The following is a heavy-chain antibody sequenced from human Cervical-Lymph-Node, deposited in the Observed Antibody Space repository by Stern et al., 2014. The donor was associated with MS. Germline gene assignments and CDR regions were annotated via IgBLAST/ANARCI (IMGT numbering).Heavy chain of an antibody. Sequence: EMQLVQSGAELIRPGESLKISCKGSGFTFSLYWIAWVRQMPGKGLEWMGIIYRGDSETRYSPSFQGPVTMSACKSTSTAYLQWSSLNASDTAMYFCARQTTAWASDVWGQGTLVTVSS. J-gene: IGHJ4*02. CDR3: ARQTTAWASDV. CDR2: IYRGDSET. V-gene: IGHV5-51*01. D-gene: IGHD1-14*01. CDR1: GFTFSLYW.